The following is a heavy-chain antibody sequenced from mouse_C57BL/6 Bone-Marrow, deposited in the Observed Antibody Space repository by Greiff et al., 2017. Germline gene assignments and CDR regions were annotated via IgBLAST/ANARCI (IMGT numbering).Heavy chain of an antibody. J-gene: IGHJ4*01. V-gene: IGHV1-64*01. CDR2: IHPNSGST. D-gene: IGHD2-4*01. Sequence: QVQLQQPGAELVKPGASVKLSCKASGYTFTSYWMHWVKQRPGQGLEWIGMIHPNSGSTNYNEKFKSKATLTVAKSSSTAYMQLSSLTSADSAVYYCARVDYDYPCYAMDYWGQGTSVTVSS. CDR3: ARVDYDYPCYAMDY. CDR1: GYTFTSYW.